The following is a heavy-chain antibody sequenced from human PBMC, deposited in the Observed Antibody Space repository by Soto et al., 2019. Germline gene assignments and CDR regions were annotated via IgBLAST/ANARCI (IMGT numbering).Heavy chain of an antibody. J-gene: IGHJ4*02. D-gene: IGHD6-6*01. CDR1: GFTFSSYW. CDR3: ARDSKHSTSQHDFDY. CDR2: INSDGSST. Sequence: GGSLRLSCAASGFTFSSYWMHWVRQALGKGLVWVSRINSDGSSTSYADSVKGRFTISRDNAKNTLYLQMNSLRAEDTAVDYCARDSKHSTSQHDFDYWGQGTLFTVSS. V-gene: IGHV3-74*01.